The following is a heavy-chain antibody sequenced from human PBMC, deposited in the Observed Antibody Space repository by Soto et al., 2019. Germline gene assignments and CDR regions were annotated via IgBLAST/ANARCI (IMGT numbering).Heavy chain of an antibody. CDR1: GYTFTNNA. Sequence: QVHLVQSGAEVKNPGASVKVSCKASGYTFTNNAMHWVRQAPAQRLEWMGWINTATGNTKYSRKFLGRISLTRDTSAPTVYMELSRLTSTDPAVYYCARDILFETWFAPWGQGTLVTVSS. CDR3: ARDILFETWFAP. J-gene: IGHJ5*02. V-gene: IGHV1-3*04. CDR2: INTATGNT.